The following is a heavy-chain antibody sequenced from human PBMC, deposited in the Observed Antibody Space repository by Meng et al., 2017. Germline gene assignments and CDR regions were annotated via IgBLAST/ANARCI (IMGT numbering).Heavy chain of an antibody. D-gene: IGHD6-13*01. V-gene: IGHV1-2*06. J-gene: IGHJ4*02. Sequence: ASVKVSCKASGYTFTSYGISWVRRAPGQGLEWMGRINPKSGDTHYAQRFQGRVTMTGDTSISTAYMELSGLRSDDTAMYYCARDEDISAAGKLFGDYRGQGTLVTVSS. CDR1: GYTFTSYG. CDR3: ARDEDISAAGKLFGDY. CDR2: INPKSGDT.